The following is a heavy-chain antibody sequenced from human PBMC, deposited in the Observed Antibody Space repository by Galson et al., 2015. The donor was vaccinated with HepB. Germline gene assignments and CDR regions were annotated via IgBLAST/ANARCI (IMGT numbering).Heavy chain of an antibody. J-gene: IGHJ6*03. D-gene: IGHD2-2*01. Sequence: SVKVSCKASGYTFTGYYMHWVRQAPGQGLEWMGWINPNSGGTNYAQKFQGRVTMTRDTSISTAYMELSRLRSDDTAVYYCARDLVVVPAASNMDVWGKGTTVTVSS. CDR1: GYTFTGYY. V-gene: IGHV1-2*02. CDR3: ARDLVVVPAASNMDV. CDR2: INPNSGGT.